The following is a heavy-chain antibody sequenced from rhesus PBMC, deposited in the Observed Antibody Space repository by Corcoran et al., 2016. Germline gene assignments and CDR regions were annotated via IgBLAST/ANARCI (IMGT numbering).Heavy chain of an antibody. D-gene: IGHD5-24*01. V-gene: IGHV3-119*01. J-gene: IGHJ3*01. Sequence: EVQLVESGGGLVQPGGSLRLSCAASGFTFSSYWMYWVRKATGKGLEWVLRISSDEGSTSYAHSVKGRFTISRENAKNSLYLQMNSLRAEDTAVYYCAKEGWGSVGAFDFWGQGLRVTVSS. CDR1: GFTFSSYW. CDR3: AKEGWGSVGAFDF. CDR2: ISSDEGST.